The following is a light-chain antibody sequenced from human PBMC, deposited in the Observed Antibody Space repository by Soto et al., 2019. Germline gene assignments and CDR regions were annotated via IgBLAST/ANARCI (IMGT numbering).Light chain of an antibody. J-gene: IGKJ2*01. CDR3: LQHNSYPYT. CDR2: AAS. Sequence: DIQMTQSPSSLSASVGDRVTITCRASQGIANYLAWYQHKPGKVPNLLIYAASTLQSGVPSRFSGGGSGTDFTLTISSLQPEDVATYYCLQHNSYPYTFGPGTKLEIK. CDR1: QGIANY. V-gene: IGKV1-27*01.